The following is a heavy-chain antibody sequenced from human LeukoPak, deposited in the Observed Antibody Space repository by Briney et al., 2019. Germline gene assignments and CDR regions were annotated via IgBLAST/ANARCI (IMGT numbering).Heavy chain of an antibody. CDR3: ARALCSGGSCYYYYYGMDV. CDR2: INPNSGGT. Sequence: ASVKVSCKASGYTFTGYYTHWVRQAPGQGLERMGWINPNSGGTNYAQKFQGRVTMTRDTSISTAYMELSRLRSDDTAVYYCARALCSGGSCYYYYYGMDVWGQGTTVTVSS. J-gene: IGHJ6*02. V-gene: IGHV1-2*02. D-gene: IGHD2-15*01. CDR1: GYTFTGYY.